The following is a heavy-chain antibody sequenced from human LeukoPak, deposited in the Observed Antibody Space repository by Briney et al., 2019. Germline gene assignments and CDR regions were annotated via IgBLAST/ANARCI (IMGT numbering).Heavy chain of an antibody. Sequence: SQTLSLTCTVSGGSVSSGDSYWNWIRQHPGKGLEWIGYIHYSGNFDYNPSLKSRVTISVDTSNNQFSMRLASVTAAVTAVYYCAREERLRGTDWFPSWGQGTLVTVSS. CDR3: AREERLRGTDWFPS. V-gene: IGHV4-31*03. CDR2: IHYSGNF. CDR1: GGSVSSGDSY. J-gene: IGHJ5*01. D-gene: IGHD4-17*01.